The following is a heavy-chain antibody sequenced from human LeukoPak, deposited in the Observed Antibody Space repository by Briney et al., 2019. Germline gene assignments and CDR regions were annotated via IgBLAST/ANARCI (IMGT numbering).Heavy chain of an antibody. CDR1: GFTFDDYA. Sequence: GRSLRLSCTDSGFTFDDYAMHWVRQAPGEGLEWVSGIIWNSGYVVYADSVKGRFTISRDNAKNSLYLQMNSLRAEDMALYFCARGIAMTGPFDYWGQGTLVTVSS. J-gene: IGHJ4*02. D-gene: IGHD6-19*01. V-gene: IGHV3-9*03. CDR2: IIWNSGYV. CDR3: ARGIAMTGPFDY.